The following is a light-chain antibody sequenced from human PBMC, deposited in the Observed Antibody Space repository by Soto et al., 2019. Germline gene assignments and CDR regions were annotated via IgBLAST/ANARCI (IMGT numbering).Light chain of an antibody. J-gene: IGLJ2*01. Sequence: QSVLTQPPSVSAAPGQKVTISCSGSSSNIGNNYVSWYQQLPGTAPKLLIYDNSKRPSGIPDRFSGSKSGTSATLGITGLQTGDEADYYCGTWDSSLSAVVFGGRTKVTVL. CDR3: GTWDSSLSAVV. V-gene: IGLV1-51*01. CDR1: SSNIGNNY. CDR2: DNS.